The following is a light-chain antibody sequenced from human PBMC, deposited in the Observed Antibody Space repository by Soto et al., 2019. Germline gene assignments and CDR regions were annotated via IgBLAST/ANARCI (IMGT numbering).Light chain of an antibody. CDR1: SSDVGGYNY. Sequence: QSVLTQPPSASGSPGQSVTISCTGTSSDVGGYNYVSWYQHHPDKAPKLIIYEVYKRPSGVPDRFSGSKSGNTASLTVSGLQAEDEAEYYCSPYAASDSFVVFGGGTKLTVL. CDR3: SPYAASDSFVV. V-gene: IGLV2-8*01. CDR2: EVY. J-gene: IGLJ2*01.